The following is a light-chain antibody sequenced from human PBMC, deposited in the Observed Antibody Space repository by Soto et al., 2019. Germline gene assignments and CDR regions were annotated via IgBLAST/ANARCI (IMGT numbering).Light chain of an antibody. CDR3: QQYDDLPFT. CDR2: VAS. V-gene: IGKV1-33*01. J-gene: IGKJ3*01. CDR1: QNIRTY. Sequence: DIQMTQSPSSLSASVGDRVTITCQASQNIRTYLNWYQQKPGQAPKLLIDVASNLGIGVPSRFSGSGSGTDFTFTISSLQPEDIATYYCQQYDDLPFTFGPGTKVDIK.